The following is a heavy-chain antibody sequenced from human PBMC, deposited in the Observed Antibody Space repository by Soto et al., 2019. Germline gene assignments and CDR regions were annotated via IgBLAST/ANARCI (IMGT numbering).Heavy chain of an antibody. Sequence: GGSLRLSCAASGFTFSSYGMHWVRQAPGKGLEWVAVISYDGSNKYYADSVKGRFTISRDNSKNTLYLQMNSLRAEDTAVYYCAKEITRDRMITFGGVIVNAFDIWGQGTMVTVSS. D-gene: IGHD3-16*02. V-gene: IGHV3-30*18. CDR3: AKEITRDRMITFGGVIVNAFDI. CDR2: ISYDGSNK. J-gene: IGHJ3*02. CDR1: GFTFSSYG.